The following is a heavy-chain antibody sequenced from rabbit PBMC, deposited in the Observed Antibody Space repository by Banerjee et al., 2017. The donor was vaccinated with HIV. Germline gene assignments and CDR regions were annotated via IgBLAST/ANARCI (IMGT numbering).Heavy chain of an antibody. Sequence: QSLEESGGDLVKPGASLTLTCTATGFSFSSSYYMWWVRQAPGKGLEWIAGIYGGSSGNTWYASWAKGRFTISKTSSTTVTLQMTSPTAADTATYFCARGVDWGIRLDLWGPGTLVTVS. CDR1: GFSFSSSYY. CDR2: IYGGSSGNT. CDR3: ARGVDWGIRLDL. D-gene: IGHD4-1*01. V-gene: IGHV1S40*01. J-gene: IGHJ3*01.